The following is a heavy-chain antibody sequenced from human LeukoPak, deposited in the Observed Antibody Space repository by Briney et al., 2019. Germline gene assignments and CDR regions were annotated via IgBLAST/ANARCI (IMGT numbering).Heavy chain of an antibody. Sequence: GRSLRLSCAASGFTFSSYAMHWVRQAPGKGLEWVAVISYDGSNKYYADSVKGRFTISRDNSKNTLYLQMNSLRAEDTAVYYCAKDVYNYYDSSGYLFFDYWGQGTLVTVSS. CDR1: GFTFSSYA. V-gene: IGHV3-30-3*01. CDR2: ISYDGSNK. D-gene: IGHD3-22*01. J-gene: IGHJ4*02. CDR3: AKDVYNYYDSSGYLFFDY.